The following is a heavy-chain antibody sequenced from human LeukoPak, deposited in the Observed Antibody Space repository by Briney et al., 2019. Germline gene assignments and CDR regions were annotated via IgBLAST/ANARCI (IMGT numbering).Heavy chain of an antibody. D-gene: IGHD2-2*01. J-gene: IGHJ4*02. V-gene: IGHV4-4*09. CDR1: GGSISSYY. CDR3: ARGQASYCSSTSCRSYYFDY. CDR2: IYTSGST. Sequence: SETLSLTCTVSGGSISSYYWSWLRQPPGKGLEWIGYIYTSGSTNYNPSLKSRVTISVDTSKNQFSLKLSSVTAADTAVYYCARGQASYCSSTSCRSYYFDYWGQGTLVTVSS.